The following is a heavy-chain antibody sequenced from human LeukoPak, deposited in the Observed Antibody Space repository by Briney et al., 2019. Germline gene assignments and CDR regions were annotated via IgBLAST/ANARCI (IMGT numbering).Heavy chain of an antibody. CDR3: ARDSGDYPVGYFDY. J-gene: IGHJ4*02. CDR1: GYTFTSYG. CDR2: ISAYNGNT. D-gene: IGHD4-17*01. V-gene: IGHV1-18*01. Sequence: ASVKVSCKASGYTFTSYGISWVRQAPGQGLEWMGWISAYNGNTNYAQKLQGRVTMTTDTSTSTAYMELRSLRSDDTAVYYCARDSGDYPVGYFDYWGQGTLVTVSS.